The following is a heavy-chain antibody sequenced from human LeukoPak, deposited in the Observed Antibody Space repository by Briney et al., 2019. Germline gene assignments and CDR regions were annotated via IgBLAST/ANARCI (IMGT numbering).Heavy chain of an antibody. Sequence: SETLSLTCAVSGGSISSSNWWSRVRQPPGKGLEWIGEISHTGSTNYNPSLKSRVTISVDKSKNQFSLKLSSVTAADTAVYYCAREEGSYYYYMDVWGKGTTVTVSS. CDR3: AREEGSYYYYMDV. CDR2: ISHTGST. V-gene: IGHV4-4*02. J-gene: IGHJ6*03. CDR1: GGSISSSNW.